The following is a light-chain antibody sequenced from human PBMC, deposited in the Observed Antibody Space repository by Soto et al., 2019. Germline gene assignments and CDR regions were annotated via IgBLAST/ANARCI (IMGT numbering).Light chain of an antibody. CDR1: QSIGTW. V-gene: IGKV1-5*01. CDR3: QQSDTYPLT. Sequence: DIQMTQSPSTLSASVGDRVTITCRASQSIGTWLAWYQHRPEKAPSLLIYDASTLRSGVPSRFSGSGSGTEFTLTISSLQADDFATYYCQQSDTYPLTFGQGTRLEIK. J-gene: IGKJ5*01. CDR2: DAS.